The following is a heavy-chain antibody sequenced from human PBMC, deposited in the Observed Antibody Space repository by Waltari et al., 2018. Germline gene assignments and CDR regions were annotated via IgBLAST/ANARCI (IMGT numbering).Heavy chain of an antibody. CDR1: GYSMNSNSW. CDR2: IHRSGRS. CDR3: ARDRGIGLYFDS. Sequence: QLQLLESGPGLVKPSGTLSLTCTVSGYSMNSNSWWSWVRQPPEKGLEWMGQIHRSGRSNYNPSLESRVTISLDTSNRQFSRKLTSTTAADTAVYYCARDRGIGLYFDSWGQGTLVTVSP. V-gene: IGHV4-4*02. J-gene: IGHJ4*02. D-gene: IGHD1-26*01.